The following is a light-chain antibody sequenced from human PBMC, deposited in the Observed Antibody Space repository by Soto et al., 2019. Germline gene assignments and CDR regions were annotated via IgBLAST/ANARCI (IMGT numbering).Light chain of an antibody. J-gene: IGKJ1*01. Sequence: DIQMTQSPSTLSGSVGDRVTITCRASQTISSWLAWDQQKPGKAPKLLIYKASTLKSGVPSRFSGSGSGTEFTLTISSLQPDDFATYYCQHYNSYSEAFGQGTNVELK. CDR3: QHYNSYSEA. CDR1: QTISSW. CDR2: KAS. V-gene: IGKV1-5*03.